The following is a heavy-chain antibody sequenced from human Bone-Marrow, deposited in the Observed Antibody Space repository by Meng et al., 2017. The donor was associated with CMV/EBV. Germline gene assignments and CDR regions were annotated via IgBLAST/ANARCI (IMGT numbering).Heavy chain of an antibody. CDR3: ARGGYCSSTSCYGRRYFFDY. D-gene: IGHD2-2*01. V-gene: IGHV1-69*02. CDR1: GGTFADYT. Sequence: SVKVSCKASGGTFADYTINWVRQAPGQGLEWIGRIIPMLGIGNYAQRFQGRVTITADKSTSTAYMELSSLRCEDTAVYYCARGGYCSSTSCYGRRYFFDYWGEGTLVAFSS. CDR2: IIPMLGIG. J-gene: IGHJ4*02.